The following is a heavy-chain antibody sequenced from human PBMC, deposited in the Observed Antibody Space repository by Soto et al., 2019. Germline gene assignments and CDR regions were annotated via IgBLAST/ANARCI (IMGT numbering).Heavy chain of an antibody. CDR3: STTAAAAGSD. CDR2: IKEDGSTK. Sequence: EVQLVESGGGLVQPGGSLRLSCVGSGFTFSSYWMAWVRQAPGKGLEWVANIKEDGSTKFYVDSVKGRFTISRDNAKKSLFLQMNSLRAEDTAVYYCSTTAAAAGSDWGQGTLVTVSS. J-gene: IGHJ4*02. CDR1: GFTFSSYW. D-gene: IGHD6-13*01. V-gene: IGHV3-7*01.